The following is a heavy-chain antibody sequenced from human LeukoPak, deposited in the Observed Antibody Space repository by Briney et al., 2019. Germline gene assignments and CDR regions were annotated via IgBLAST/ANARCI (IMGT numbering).Heavy chain of an antibody. CDR3: AKGSGSGTYYTVDY. V-gene: IGHV3-9*01. J-gene: IGHJ4*02. CDR2: ISWNSGSI. CDR1: GFTFDDYA. D-gene: IGHD3-10*01. Sequence: GGSLRLSCAASGFTFDDYAMHWVRQAPGKGLDWVSGISWNSGSIGYADSVKGRFTVSRDDAKNSLYLQMNSLRAEDTALYYCAKGSGSGTYYTVDYWGQGTLVTVSS.